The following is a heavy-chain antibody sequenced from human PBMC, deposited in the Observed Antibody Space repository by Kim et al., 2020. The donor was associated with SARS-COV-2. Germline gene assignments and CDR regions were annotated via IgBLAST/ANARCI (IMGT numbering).Heavy chain of an antibody. CDR3: AARGNY. V-gene: IGHV3-23*01. J-gene: IGHJ4*02. CDR2: GSGGST. Sequence: GSGGSTYYADSVKGRFTISRDNSKNTLYLQMNSLRAEDTAVYYCAARGNYWGQGTLVTVSS.